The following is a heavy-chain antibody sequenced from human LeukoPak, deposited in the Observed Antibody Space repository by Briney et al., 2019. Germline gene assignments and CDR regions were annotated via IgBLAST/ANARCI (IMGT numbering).Heavy chain of an antibody. CDR3: ARALRRGGSGDYFDY. CDR1: GGSISSGGYY. Sequence: SQTLSLTCTVSGGSISSGGYYWSWIRQPPGKGLEWIGYIYYSGSTYYNPSLKSRLTISVDTSKNQFSLKLSSVTAADTAVYYCARALRRGGSGDYFDYWGQGTLVTVSS. CDR2: IYYSGST. V-gene: IGHV4-31*03. D-gene: IGHD3-16*01. J-gene: IGHJ4*02.